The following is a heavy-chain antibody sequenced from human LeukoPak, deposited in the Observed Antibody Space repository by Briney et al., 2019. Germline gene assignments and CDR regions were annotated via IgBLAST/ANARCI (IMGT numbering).Heavy chain of an antibody. CDR3: AKITKATTPNY. J-gene: IGHJ4*02. Sequence: GGSLRLSCAASGFTFSSYAMSWVRQPPGKGLEWVSAISGSGGSTYYADSVKGRFSISRDNSKNTVYLQMSDLRAEDTAVYYCAKITKATTPNYWGQGTLVTVSS. CDR1: GFTFSSYA. CDR2: ISGSGGST. V-gene: IGHV3-23*01. D-gene: IGHD4-17*01.